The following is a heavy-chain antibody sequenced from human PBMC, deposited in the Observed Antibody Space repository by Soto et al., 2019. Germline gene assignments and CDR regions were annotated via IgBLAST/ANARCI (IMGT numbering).Heavy chain of an antibody. CDR3: VKEYCSRTGGSLPAS. Sequence: ASVKVSCKASGYTFAGYYMHWVRQAPGQGLEWMGWINPNSGGTNYAQKFQGWVTMTRDTSISTAYMELSRLRSDDTAVYYCVKEYCSRTGGSLPASGGKGTLVTVSS. V-gene: IGHV1-2*04. CDR2: INPNSGGT. J-gene: IGHJ4*02. CDR1: GYTFAGYY. D-gene: IGHD2-2*01.